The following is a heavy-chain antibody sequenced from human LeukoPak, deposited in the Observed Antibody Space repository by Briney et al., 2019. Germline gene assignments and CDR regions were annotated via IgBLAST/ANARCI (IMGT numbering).Heavy chain of an antibody. D-gene: IGHD5-12*01. CDR3: AKGAATMGDC. Sequence: PGGSLRLSCAASGCTFSSHAMSWVRQAPGKGLEWVSGISSSGGSTYYADSVKGRFTISRDNSKNTLYLQMNSLRGEDTAVYYCAKGAATMGDCWGQGILVTVS. V-gene: IGHV3-23*01. J-gene: IGHJ4*02. CDR2: ISSSGGST. CDR1: GCTFSSHA.